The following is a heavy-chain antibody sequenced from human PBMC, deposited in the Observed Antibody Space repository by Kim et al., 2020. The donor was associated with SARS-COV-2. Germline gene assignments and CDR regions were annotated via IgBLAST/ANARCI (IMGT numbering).Heavy chain of an antibody. V-gene: IGHV3-33*06. CDR3: AKDSAFTYYDYVWGSYPLGDAFDI. CDR1: GFTFSSYG. CDR2: IWYDGSNK. J-gene: IGHJ3*02. D-gene: IGHD3-16*02. Sequence: GGSLRLSCAASGFTFSSYGMHWVRQAPGKGLEWVAVIWYDGSNKYYADSVKGRFTISRDNSKNTLYLQMNSLRAEDTAVYYCAKDSAFTYYDYVWGSYPLGDAFDIWGQGTMVTVSS.